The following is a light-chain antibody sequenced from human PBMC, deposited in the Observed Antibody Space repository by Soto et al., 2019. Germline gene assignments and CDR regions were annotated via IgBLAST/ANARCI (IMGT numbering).Light chain of an antibody. CDR1: SSDIGGYNY. Sequence: QSVLTQPASVSGSPGQSITISCTGTSSDIGGYNYVSWYQHHPGKAPKLMIYDVTNRPSGVSNRFSASKSGNTASLTISGLQAEDEADYYCSSYSSSYTLVFGGGTKLTVL. J-gene: IGLJ2*01. CDR2: DVT. V-gene: IGLV2-14*01. CDR3: SSYSSSYTLV.